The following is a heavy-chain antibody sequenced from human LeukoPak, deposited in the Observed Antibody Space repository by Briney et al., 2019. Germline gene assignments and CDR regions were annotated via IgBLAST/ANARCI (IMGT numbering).Heavy chain of an antibody. CDR2: INHSGST. CDR1: GGSFSGYY. Sequence: SETLSLTCAVYGGSFSGYYCSWIRQPPGKGMEWIGEINHSGSTNYNPSLKSRVTISVDTSKNQFSLKLSSVTAADTAVYYCARGLGYNFDYWGQGTLVTVSS. J-gene: IGHJ4*02. V-gene: IGHV4-34*01. CDR3: ARGLGYNFDY. D-gene: IGHD6-13*01.